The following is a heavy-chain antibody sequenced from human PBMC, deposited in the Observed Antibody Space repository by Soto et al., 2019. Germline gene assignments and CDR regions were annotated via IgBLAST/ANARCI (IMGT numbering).Heavy chain of an antibody. J-gene: IGHJ6*02. CDR3: ARDQRATSPYYGMDV. V-gene: IGHV1-18*01. CDR2: ISAYNGNT. D-gene: IGHD1-26*01. CDR1: GYTFTSYG. Sequence: GASVKVSCKASGYTFTSYGISWVRQAPGQGLEWMGWISAYNGNTNYAQKLQGRVTMTTDTSTSTAYMELRSLRSDDTAVYYCARDQRATSPYYGMDVWGQGTTVTVS.